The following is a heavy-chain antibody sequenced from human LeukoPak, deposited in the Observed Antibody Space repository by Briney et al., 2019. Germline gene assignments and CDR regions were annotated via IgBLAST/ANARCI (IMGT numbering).Heavy chain of an antibody. CDR2: INPNSGGT. D-gene: IGHD3-22*01. J-gene: IGHJ6*02. CDR1: GYTFTGYH. CDR3: ARVPDYYDSSGQPYYYYGMDV. V-gene: IGHV1-2*06. Sequence: ASVKVSCKASGYTFTGYHMHWVRQAPGQGLEWMGRINPNSGGTNYAQKFQGRVTMTRDTSISTAYMELSRLRSDDTAVYYCARVPDYYDSSGQPYYYYGMDVWGQGTTVTVSS.